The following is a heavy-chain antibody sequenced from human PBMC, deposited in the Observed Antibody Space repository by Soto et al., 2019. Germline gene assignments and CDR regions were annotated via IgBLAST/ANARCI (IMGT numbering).Heavy chain of an antibody. CDR1: GYSFTSYW. D-gene: IGHD2-15*01. CDR2: IYPGDSDT. V-gene: IGHV5-51*01. Sequence: SLKISCQGSGYSFTSYWIGWVRQMPGKGLEWMGIIYPGDSDTRYSPSFQGQVTISADKSISTAYLQWSSLKASDTAMYYCARHCSGGSCYSDYYYGMDVWGQGTTVTVSS. CDR3: ARHCSGGSCYSDYYYGMDV. J-gene: IGHJ6*02.